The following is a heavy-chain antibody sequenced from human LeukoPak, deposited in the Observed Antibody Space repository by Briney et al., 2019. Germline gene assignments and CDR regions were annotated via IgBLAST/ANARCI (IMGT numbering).Heavy chain of an antibody. V-gene: IGHV3-23*01. J-gene: IGHJ4*02. CDR3: AKEVKQLPY. CDR2: ISSSGGST. CDR1: VCSYSNYA. Sequence: GGSLRLSCAASVCSYSNYAMRGLRQAPGKGLEWVSSISSSGGSTYYADSVKGRFTISRDTSKNTLKLAMNSLRPEDTAVYYCAKEVKQLPYWGQGTLVTVSS. D-gene: IGHD5-24*01.